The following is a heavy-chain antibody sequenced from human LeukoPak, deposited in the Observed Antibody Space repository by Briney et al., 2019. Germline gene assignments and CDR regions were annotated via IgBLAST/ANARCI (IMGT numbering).Heavy chain of an antibody. J-gene: IGHJ4*02. CDR3: ARADIAAAGTAPIGY. CDR1: GYTFTGYY. V-gene: IGHV1-46*01. CDR2: INPSGGST. Sequence: ASVKVSCKASGYTFTGYYMHWVRQAPGQGLEWMGIINPSGGSTSYAQKFQGRVTMTRDTSTSTVYMELSSLRSEDTAVYYCARADIAAAGTAPIGYWGQGTLVTVSS. D-gene: IGHD6-13*01.